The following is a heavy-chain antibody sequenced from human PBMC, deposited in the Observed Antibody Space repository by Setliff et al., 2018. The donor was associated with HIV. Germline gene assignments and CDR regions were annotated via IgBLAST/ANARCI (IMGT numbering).Heavy chain of an antibody. CDR1: GGSISSSSYY. V-gene: IGHV4-39*02. Sequence: SETLSLTCTISGGSISSSSYYWGWIRQPPGKGLEWVGSIYYSGTTDYNPSLKSRVSISVDRSKNQFSLDLTSVTAADTGKYYCARARTIGVSAVFFDPWGQGIPVTVSS. CDR3: ARARTIGVSAVFFDP. D-gene: IGHD3-3*01. J-gene: IGHJ5*02. CDR2: IYYSGTT.